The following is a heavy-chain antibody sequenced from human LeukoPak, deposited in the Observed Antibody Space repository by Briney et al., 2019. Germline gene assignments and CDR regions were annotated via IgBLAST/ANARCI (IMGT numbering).Heavy chain of an antibody. Sequence: PGGSLRLSCAASGFTFSSHWMNWVRQAPGKGLEWVANIKQGGSEIYYVDSVKGRFTISRDDAKNSLYLQMNSLRDEDTAVYYCARGRGDYRGQGTLVTVSS. J-gene: IGHJ4*02. CDR3: ARGRGDY. V-gene: IGHV3-7*01. CDR1: GFTFSSHW. CDR2: IKQGGSEI.